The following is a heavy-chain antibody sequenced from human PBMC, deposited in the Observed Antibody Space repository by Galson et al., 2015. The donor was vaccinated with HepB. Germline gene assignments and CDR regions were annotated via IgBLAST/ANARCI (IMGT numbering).Heavy chain of an antibody. J-gene: IGHJ4*02. CDR2: ISSSSSYT. CDR3: ARAGTGAGIYSGGYYFDY. CDR1: GFTFSDYY. Sequence: SLRLSCAASGFTFSDYYMSWIRQAPGKGLEWVSYISSSSSYTNYADTVKGRFTISRDNAKNSLYLQMNSLRAEDTAVYYCARAGTGAGIYSGGYYFDYWGQGTLVTVSS. V-gene: IGHV3-11*06. D-gene: IGHD3/OR15-3a*01.